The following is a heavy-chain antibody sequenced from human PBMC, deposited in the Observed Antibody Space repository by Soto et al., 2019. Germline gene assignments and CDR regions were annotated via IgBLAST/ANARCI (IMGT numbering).Heavy chain of an antibody. CDR1: GGTFSSYT. Sequence: QVQLVQSGAEVKKPGSTVKVSCKASGGTFSSYTISWVRQAPGQGLEWMGRIIPILGIANYAQKFQGRVTITADKSTSTAYREVSGLGAEDTVVYYCARDLDTGGYGDYQPLDSWGQGTLVTVSS. CDR3: ARDLDTGGYGDYQPLDS. CDR2: IIPILGIA. V-gene: IGHV1-69*08. D-gene: IGHD4-17*01. J-gene: IGHJ4*02.